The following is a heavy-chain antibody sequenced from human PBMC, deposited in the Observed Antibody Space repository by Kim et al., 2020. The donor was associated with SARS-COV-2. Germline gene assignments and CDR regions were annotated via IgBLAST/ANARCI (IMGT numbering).Heavy chain of an antibody. V-gene: IGHV4-34*01. CDR2: INHSGST. J-gene: IGHJ6*02. CDR1: GGSFSGYY. D-gene: IGHD6-19*01. CDR3: VRVYGSGGYPPYYYYGMDV. Sequence: SETLSLTCSVFGGSFSGYYWSWIRQPPGNGLECIGEINHSGSTNYNPSLKSRVTISVDTSKKQFSLKLTSVTAADTAVYYCVRVYGSGGYPPYYYYGMDVWGQGTTVTVSS.